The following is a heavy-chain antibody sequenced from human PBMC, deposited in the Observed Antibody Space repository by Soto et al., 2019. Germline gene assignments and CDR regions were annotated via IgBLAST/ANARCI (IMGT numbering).Heavy chain of an antibody. V-gene: IGHV4-34*01. CDR3: ARVGRFLNWFYX. CDR1: GGSFSGYY. Sequence: PSETLSLTCAVYGGSFSGYYWSWIRQPPGKGLEWILEINHSGSTNYNTSLKSRVTISVDTSKNQFSLKLSSVTAADTAVYYCARVGRFLNWFYXWGQGTLFTVSX. J-gene: IGHJ5*02. CDR2: INHSGST. D-gene: IGHD3-10*01.